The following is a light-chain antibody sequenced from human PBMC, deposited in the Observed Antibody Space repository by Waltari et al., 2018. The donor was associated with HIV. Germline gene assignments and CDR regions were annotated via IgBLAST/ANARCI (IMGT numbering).Light chain of an antibody. J-gene: IGLJ1*01. CDR3: QSFDSSLNAYV. CDR1: SSTLRAHFD. Sequence: QSVLTQAPSVSGAPGQRVTIPCTGRSSTLRAHFDVHWYQLLPGSSPKLLIFANSNRPSGVPDRFSGSKSGTSASLAITGLQPEDEAEYYCQSFDSSLNAYVFGTGTTVIVL. V-gene: IGLV1-40*01. CDR2: ANS.